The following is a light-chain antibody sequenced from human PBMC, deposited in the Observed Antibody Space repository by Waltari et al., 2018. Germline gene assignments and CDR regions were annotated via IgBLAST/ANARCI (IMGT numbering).Light chain of an antibody. Sequence: CRGRKTINDNFLVRYQQKPGQAPRLLIHGASSRATGFPDMFSGSGSGTDFTLTISRLEPEDVAVYYCQQYDGSILTFGGGTKVEI. V-gene: IGKV3-20*01. J-gene: IGKJ4*01. CDR2: GAS. CDR1: KTINDNF. CDR3: QQYDGSILT.